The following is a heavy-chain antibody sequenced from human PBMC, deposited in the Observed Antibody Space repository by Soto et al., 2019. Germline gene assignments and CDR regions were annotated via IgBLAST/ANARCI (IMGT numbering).Heavy chain of an antibody. CDR3: ERTGYPYGMDV. CDR1: GFTFSSNA. D-gene: IGHD3-9*01. Sequence: GGSLRLSCAASGFTFSSNAIHWVRQAPGKGLEWVAVISDDGSQKYYADSVKGRFTISRDNAKNTLFLQMNSLRAEDTAVYYCERTGYPYGMDVWGQGTTVTVSS. V-gene: IGHV3-30-3*01. CDR2: ISDDGSQK. J-gene: IGHJ6*02.